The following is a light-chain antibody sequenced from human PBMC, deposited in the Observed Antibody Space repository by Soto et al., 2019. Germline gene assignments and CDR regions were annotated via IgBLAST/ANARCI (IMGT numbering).Light chain of an antibody. Sequence: SYELTQPPSVSVSPGQTARITCSGDALPKQYSYWYQQRPGQAPVLMIYKDTERPSGIPDRVSGSSSGTTVSLTITGVQAEDEAVYYCQSADNSGTYVVFGGGPKVTVL. CDR3: QSADNSGTYVV. V-gene: IGLV3-25*02. J-gene: IGLJ2*01. CDR1: ALPKQY. CDR2: KDT.